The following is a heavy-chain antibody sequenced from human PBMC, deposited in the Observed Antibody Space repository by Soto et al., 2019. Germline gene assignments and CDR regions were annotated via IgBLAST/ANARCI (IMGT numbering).Heavy chain of an antibody. CDR1: GFTFSSYA. Sequence: SCAASGFTFSSYAMSWVRQAPGKGLEWVSAISGSGGSTYYADSVKGRFTISRDNSKNTLYLQMNSLRAEDTAVYYCAKDRDSSGYRPYYYGMDVWGQGTTVTVSS. D-gene: IGHD3-22*01. CDR2: ISGSGGST. J-gene: IGHJ6*02. V-gene: IGHV3-23*01. CDR3: AKDRDSSGYRPYYYGMDV.